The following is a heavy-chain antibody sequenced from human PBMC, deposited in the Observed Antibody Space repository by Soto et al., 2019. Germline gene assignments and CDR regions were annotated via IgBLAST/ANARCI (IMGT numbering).Heavy chain of an antibody. CDR3: ARVPLFYGMDV. CDR1: GYTFTNYA. Sequence: ASVKVSCKASGYTFTNYAMNWVCQAPGQRLEWMGWINAGNGNTKYSQKFQGRVTITRDTSASTAYMELSSLRSEDTAMYYCARVPLFYGMDVCGQGTTVTVSS. V-gene: IGHV1-3*01. D-gene: IGHD2-15*01. J-gene: IGHJ6*02. CDR2: INAGNGNT.